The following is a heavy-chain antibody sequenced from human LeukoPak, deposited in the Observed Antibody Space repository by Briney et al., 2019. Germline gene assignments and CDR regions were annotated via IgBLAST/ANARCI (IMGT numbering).Heavy chain of an antibody. CDR1: GFTVSSNY. CDR3: AKDLNYYDSSGDDY. J-gene: IGHJ4*02. D-gene: IGHD3-22*01. V-gene: IGHV3-66*01. CDR2: IYSGGST. Sequence: GGSLRLSCAASGFTVSSNYMSWVRQAPGKGLEWVSVIYSGGSTYYADSVKGRFTISRDNSKNTLYLQMNSLRAEDTAVYYCAKDLNYYDSSGDDYWGQGTLVTVSS.